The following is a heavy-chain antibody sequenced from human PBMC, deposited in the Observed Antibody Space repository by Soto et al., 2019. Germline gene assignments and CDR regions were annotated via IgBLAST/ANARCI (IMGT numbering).Heavy chain of an antibody. Sequence: EVQLVESGGGLIQPGGSLKLSCAASGFTVGNNYMSWVRQAPGKGLEWVSLIYSTGTTKYADSVKGRFTVSRDNAKNTLYLQMNSLRAEDTAVYYCAKDVRGSGSHNNSFGYWGQGTLVTVSS. J-gene: IGHJ4*02. V-gene: IGHV3-53*01. CDR2: IYSTGTT. CDR3: AKDVRGSGSHNNSFGY. D-gene: IGHD3-10*01. CDR1: GFTVGNNY.